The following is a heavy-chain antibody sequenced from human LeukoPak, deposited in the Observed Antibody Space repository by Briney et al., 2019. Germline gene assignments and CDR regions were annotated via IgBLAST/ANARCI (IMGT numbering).Heavy chain of an antibody. J-gene: IGHJ4*02. CDR3: ARGAYSSGWAYFDH. CDR1: GFTFSSYS. D-gene: IGHD6-19*01. CDR2: ISSSSSYI. Sequence: KSGGSLRLSCAASGFTFSSYSMNWVRQAPGKGLEWVSSISSSSSYIYYADSVKGRFTISRDNAKNSLYLQMNSLRAEDTAVYYCARGAYSSGWAYFDHWGQGTLVTVSS. V-gene: IGHV3-21*01.